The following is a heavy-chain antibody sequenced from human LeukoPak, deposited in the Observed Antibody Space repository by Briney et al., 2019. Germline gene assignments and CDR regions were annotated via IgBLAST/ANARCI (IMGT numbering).Heavy chain of an antibody. J-gene: IGHJ4*01. Sequence: GGSLRLSCAVSGFTFSDYWMNWVRQAPGKGLEWVASIRQDGGEKSYVDSVKGRFTISRDNTKRSLYLQMSSLRAEDTAVCYCARDGTAAGLYFDLWGQGTLVTVSS. CDR2: IRQDGGEK. D-gene: IGHD6-13*01. V-gene: IGHV3-7*01. CDR3: ARDGTAAGLYFDL. CDR1: GFTFSDYW.